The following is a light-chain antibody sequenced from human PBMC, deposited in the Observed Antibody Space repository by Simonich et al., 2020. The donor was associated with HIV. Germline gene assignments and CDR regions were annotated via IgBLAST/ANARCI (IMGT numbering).Light chain of an antibody. CDR2: DNN. J-gene: IGLJ2*01. Sequence: HSVLTQPPSLSTASGQKVTISCSGSSSYTGKRYVSWYQQIPTTAPKLLIYDNNKPPPGIPYRFSGSKSGTSATLGITGLQTGDEAEYYCGTWDSSLSAVVFGGGTKLTVL. CDR3: GTWDSSLSAVV. CDR1: SSYTGKRY. V-gene: IGLV1-51*01.